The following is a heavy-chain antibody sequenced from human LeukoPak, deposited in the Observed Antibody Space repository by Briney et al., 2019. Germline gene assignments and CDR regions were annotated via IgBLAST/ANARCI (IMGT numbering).Heavy chain of an antibody. CDR1: GYSFTSYW. CDR3: ARRVGSSSWFFDY. J-gene: IGHJ4*02. CDR2: IYPGDSDT. V-gene: IGHV5-51*01. Sequence: GESLKISSEGSGYSFTSYWIAWVRQMPGKGLEWMGIIYPGDSDTRYSPSFQGQVTISADKSISTAYLQWSSLKASDTAMYYCARRVGSSSWFFDYWGQGTLVTVSS. D-gene: IGHD6-13*01.